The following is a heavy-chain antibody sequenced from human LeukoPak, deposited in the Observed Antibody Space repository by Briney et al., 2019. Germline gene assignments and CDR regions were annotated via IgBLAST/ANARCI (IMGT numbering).Heavy chain of an antibody. CDR3: ARDYCSSTSCLFDY. CDR1: GYTFTGYY. CDR2: INPNSGGT. D-gene: IGHD2-2*01. Sequence: ASVEVSCKASGYTFTGYYMHWVRQAPGQGLEWMGWINPNSGGTNYAQKFQGRVAMTRDTSISTAFMELTRLRSDDTAVYYCARDYCSSTSCLFDYWGQGTLVTVSS. J-gene: IGHJ4*02. V-gene: IGHV1-2*02.